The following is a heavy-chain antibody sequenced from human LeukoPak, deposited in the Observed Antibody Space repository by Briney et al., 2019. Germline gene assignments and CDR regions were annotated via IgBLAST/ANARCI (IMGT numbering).Heavy chain of an antibody. CDR3: AKAYYYDSSGYYPPTSVDY. Sequence: PGGSLRLSCAASGFTFSSYSMNWVRQAPGKGLEWVSYISSSSSTIYYADSVKGRFTISRDNAKNTLYLQMNSLRAEDTAVYYCAKAYYYDSSGYYPPTSVDYWGQGTLVTVSS. J-gene: IGHJ4*02. CDR2: ISSSSSTI. CDR1: GFTFSSYS. V-gene: IGHV3-48*04. D-gene: IGHD3-22*01.